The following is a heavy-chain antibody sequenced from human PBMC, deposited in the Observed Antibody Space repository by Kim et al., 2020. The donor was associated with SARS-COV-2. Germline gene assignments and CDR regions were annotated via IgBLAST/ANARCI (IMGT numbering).Heavy chain of an antibody. V-gene: IGHV3-64*01. J-gene: IGHJ6*02. CDR2: ISSNGGST. Sequence: GGSLRLSCAASGFTFSSYAMHWVRQAPGKGLEYVSAISSNGGSTYYANSVKGRFTISRDNSKNTLYLQMGSLRAEDMAVYYCARSGPQTHFDWLLGYYYYGMDVWGQGTTVTVSS. CDR1: GFTFSSYA. CDR3: ARSGPQTHFDWLLGYYYYGMDV. D-gene: IGHD3-9*01.